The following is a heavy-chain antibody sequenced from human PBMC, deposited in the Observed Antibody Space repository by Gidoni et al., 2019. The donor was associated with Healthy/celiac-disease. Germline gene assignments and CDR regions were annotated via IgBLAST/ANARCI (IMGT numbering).Heavy chain of an antibody. CDR2: VIPSFGTA. V-gene: IGHV1-69*06. CDR1: GGTFSSYA. CDR3: ARGSSDYIFGD. J-gene: IGHJ4*02. D-gene: IGHD3-10*01. Sequence: QVQLVQSEAEVKKPGSSVKVSGKASGGTFSSYAISWVRRAPGQGLEWIGGVIPSFGTANDAKKFQGRVTIPADKSTSTAYMELSSLRSEDSAVYYCARGSSDYIFGDWGQGTLVTVSS.